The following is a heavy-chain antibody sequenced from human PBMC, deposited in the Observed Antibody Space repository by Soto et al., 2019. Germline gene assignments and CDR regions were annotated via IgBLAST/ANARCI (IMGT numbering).Heavy chain of an antibody. J-gene: IGHJ4*02. CDR2: ISYDGSNK. V-gene: IGHV3-30*18. Sequence: QVQLVESGGGVVQPGRSLRLSCAASGFTFSSYGMHWVRQAPGKGLEWVAVISYDGSNKYYADSVKGRFTISRDNSKNTLYLQMNSLRAEDTAVYYCAKDHADYGDLGVWGQGTLVTVSS. CDR1: GFTFSSYG. CDR3: AKDHADYGDLGV. D-gene: IGHD4-17*01.